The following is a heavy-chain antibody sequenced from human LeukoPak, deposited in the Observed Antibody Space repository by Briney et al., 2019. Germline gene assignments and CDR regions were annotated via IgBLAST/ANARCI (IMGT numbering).Heavy chain of an antibody. CDR2: VDPGDSYI. CDR1: GYSFTNYW. CDR3: ARHRRLSNFDY. D-gene: IGHD3-16*02. J-gene: IGHJ4*02. V-gene: IGHV5-10-1*01. Sequence: GESLKIFCKGSGYSFTNYWITWVRQMPGKGLEWMGGVDPGDSYIKYSPSFQGHVTISADKSISTAYLHWSSLKASDTAMYYCARHRRLSNFDYWGQGTLVTVSS.